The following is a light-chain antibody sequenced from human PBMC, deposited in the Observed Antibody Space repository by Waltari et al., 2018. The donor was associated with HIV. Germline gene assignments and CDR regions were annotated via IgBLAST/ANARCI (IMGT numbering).Light chain of an antibody. J-gene: IGKJ4*01. CDR2: WAS. CDR3: QQYYSSPLT. Sequence: DIVMTQSPDSLAVSLDERATINCKSSRSVLFSSNNKNYLAWYQQKPGQPPKLLFYWASTRESGVPDRFSGSGSGTDFTLTISSLQAEDVAVYYCQQYYSSPLTFGGGTKVEIK. CDR1: RSVLFSSNNKNY. V-gene: IGKV4-1*01.